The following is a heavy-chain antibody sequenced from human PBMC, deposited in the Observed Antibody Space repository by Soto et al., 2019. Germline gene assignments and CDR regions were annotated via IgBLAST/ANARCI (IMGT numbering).Heavy chain of an antibody. Sequence: TLSLTCTVSGGSISSYYWSWIRQPPGKGLEWIGYIYYSGSTNYNPSLKSRVTISVDTSKNQFSLKLSSVTAADTAVYYCARSEYSSSCDYWGQGTLVTVSS. CDR3: ARSEYSSSCDY. CDR2: IYYSGST. D-gene: IGHD6-13*01. CDR1: GGSISSYY. J-gene: IGHJ4*02. V-gene: IGHV4-59*01.